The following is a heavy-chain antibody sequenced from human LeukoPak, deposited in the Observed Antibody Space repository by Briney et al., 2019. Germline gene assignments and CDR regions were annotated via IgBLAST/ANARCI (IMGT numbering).Heavy chain of an antibody. Sequence: ASVKVSCKASGYTFTGYYMHWVRQAPGQGLEWMGWINPNSGGTNYAQKFQGRVTMTRDTSIITAYMELSRLRSADTAVYFCARGYYDSSDYEYFQHWGQGTLVTVSS. J-gene: IGHJ1*01. CDR3: ARGYYDSSDYEYFQH. CDR1: GYTFTGYY. D-gene: IGHD3-22*01. V-gene: IGHV1-2*02. CDR2: INPNSGGT.